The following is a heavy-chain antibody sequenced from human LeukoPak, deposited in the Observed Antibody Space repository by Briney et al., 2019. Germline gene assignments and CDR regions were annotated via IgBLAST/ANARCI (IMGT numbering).Heavy chain of an antibody. J-gene: IGHJ4*02. Sequence: PGGSLKLSCAASGFTFSGSAMHWVRQAPGKGLEWVGRIRSKANSYATAYAASVRGRFTISRDDSKNTAYLQMNSLKTEDTAVYYCTREYYYGSGSYPRTNDYWGQGTLVTVSS. CDR3: TREYYYGSGSYPRTNDY. D-gene: IGHD3-10*01. V-gene: IGHV3-73*01. CDR2: IRSKANSYAT. CDR1: GFTFSGSA.